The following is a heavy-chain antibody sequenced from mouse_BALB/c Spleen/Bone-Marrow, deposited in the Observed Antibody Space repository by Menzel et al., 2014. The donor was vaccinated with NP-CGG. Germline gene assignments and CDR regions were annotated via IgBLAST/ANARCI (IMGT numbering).Heavy chain of an antibody. Sequence: VQLQQSGAELVRPGVSVKISCKGSGYTFTDYAMHWVKQSHAKSLEWIGVISPYYVDGGYNQKFKGKATMTIDKSSSTAYMELARLTSEDSAIYYCARGGSSGLNYYAMDYWGQGTSVTVSS. CDR1: GYTFTDYA. D-gene: IGHD3-1*01. J-gene: IGHJ4*01. V-gene: IGHV1S137*01. CDR2: ISPYYVDG. CDR3: ARGGSSGLNYYAMDY.